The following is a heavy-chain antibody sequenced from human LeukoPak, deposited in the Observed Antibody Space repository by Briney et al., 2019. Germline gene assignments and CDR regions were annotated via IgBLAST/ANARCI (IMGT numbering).Heavy chain of an antibody. CDR3: AREVYYDTSGFYSYFDY. CDR2: IYKSGST. D-gene: IGHD3-22*01. J-gene: IGHJ4*02. V-gene: IGHV4-4*07. Sequence: SETLSLTCTVSGESINPYYWNWIRQPAGKGLEWIGHIYKSGSTNYNPSLKSRVTISVDTSENQFSLKLSSVTAADTAVYYCAREVYYDTSGFYSYFDYWGQGTLVSVSS. CDR1: GESINPYY.